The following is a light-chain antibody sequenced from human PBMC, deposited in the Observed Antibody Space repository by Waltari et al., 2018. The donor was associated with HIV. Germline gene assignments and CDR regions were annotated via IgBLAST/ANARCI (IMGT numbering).Light chain of an antibody. V-gene: IGKV1-33*01. Sequence: DIQMTQSPSSLSASVGDRITITFQASQDISDHVKWYQQNPGKAPELLSNHASYSETGVPSRFSGGGSGTDFTFTINSLQPEDFAAYFCLQFDDLPLTFGAGTKVDIK. CDR3: LQFDDLPLT. CDR2: HAS. J-gene: IGKJ3*01. CDR1: QDISDH.